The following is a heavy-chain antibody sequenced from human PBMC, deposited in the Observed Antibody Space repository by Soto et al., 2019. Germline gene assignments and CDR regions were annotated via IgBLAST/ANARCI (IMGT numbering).Heavy chain of an antibody. CDR3: XXXXXXXXXXXXXXXXXGMDV. J-gene: IGHJ6*02. Sequence: QVQLVESGGGVVQPGRSLRLSCAASGFTFSSYGMHWVRQAPGKGLEWGAVISYDGSNKYYADSVKGRFTISKDNSKXXXXXXXXXXXXXXXXXXXXXXXXXXXXXXXXXXXXXGMDVWGQGTTVTVSS. CDR2: ISYDGSNK. CDR1: GFTFSSYG. V-gene: IGHV3-30*03.